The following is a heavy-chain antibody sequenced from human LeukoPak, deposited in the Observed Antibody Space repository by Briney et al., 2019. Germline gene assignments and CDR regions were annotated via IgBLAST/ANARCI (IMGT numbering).Heavy chain of an antibody. CDR3: ARGSRIQLWLSNWFDP. V-gene: IGHV4-31*03. CDR1: GGSISSGDYY. Sequence: SETLSLTRTVSGGSISSGDYYWSWIRRHPGKGLDWIGYNYYSGNTYYNPSLRSRVTMSLDTSKNQFSLNLSSVTAADTAVYYCARGSRIQLWLSNWFDPWGQGTLVTVSS. D-gene: IGHD5-18*01. CDR2: NYYSGNT. J-gene: IGHJ5*02.